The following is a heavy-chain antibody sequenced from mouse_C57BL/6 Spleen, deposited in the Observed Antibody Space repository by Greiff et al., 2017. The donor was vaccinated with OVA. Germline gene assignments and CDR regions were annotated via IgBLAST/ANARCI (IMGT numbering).Heavy chain of an antibody. D-gene: IGHD2-3*01. CDR1: GYTFTNYW. V-gene: IGHV1-63*01. CDR3: ASGGYSWFAY. CDR2: IYPGGGYT. J-gene: IGHJ3*01. Sequence: QVHVKQSGAELVRPGTSVKMSCKASGYTFTNYWIGWAKQRPGHGLEWIGDIYPGGGYTNYNEKFKGKATLTADKSSSTAYMQFSSLTSEDSAIYYCASGGYSWFAYWGQGTLVTVSA.